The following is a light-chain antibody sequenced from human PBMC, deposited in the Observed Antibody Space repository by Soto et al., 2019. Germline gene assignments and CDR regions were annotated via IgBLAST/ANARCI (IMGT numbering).Light chain of an antibody. CDR3: QQLRSYPST. J-gene: IGKJ4*01. V-gene: IGKV1-39*01. CDR1: QSIRNY. Sequence: DIQITQSPSTLSASVGDRVTITCRASQSIRNYLNWYQQKPGKAPKFLIYAASSLQSGVPSRFSGSGFGTDFTLTISSLQAEDFASYYCQQLRSYPSTFGGGTKVDIK. CDR2: AAS.